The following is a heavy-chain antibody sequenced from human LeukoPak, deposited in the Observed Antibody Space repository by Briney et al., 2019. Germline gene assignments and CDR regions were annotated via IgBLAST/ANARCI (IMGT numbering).Heavy chain of an antibody. CDR1: GYTFTSYG. D-gene: IGHD3-10*01. CDR3: ARDMEITMVRGAKIG. V-gene: IGHV1-69*06. CDR2: IIPIFGTA. Sequence: SVKVSCKASGYTFTSYGISWVRQAPGQGLEWMGGIIPIFGTANYAQKFQGRVTITADKSTSTAYMELSSLRSEDTAVYYCARDMEITMVRGAKIGWGQGTLVTVSS. J-gene: IGHJ4*02.